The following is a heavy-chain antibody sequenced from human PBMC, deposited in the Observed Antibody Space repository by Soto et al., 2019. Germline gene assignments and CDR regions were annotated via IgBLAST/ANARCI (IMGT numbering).Heavy chain of an antibody. V-gene: IGHV1-69*06. J-gene: IGHJ6*02. D-gene: IGHD1-26*01. CDR1: GGTFSSYA. Sequence: QVQLVQSGAEVKKPGSSVKVSCKASGGTFSSYAISWVRQAPGQGLEWMGGIIPIFGTANYAQKFQGRVTITADKSTSTAYVELSSLRSEDTAVYYCARGRGATLYYYYYYGMDVWGQGTTVTVSS. CDR2: IIPIFGTA. CDR3: ARGRGATLYYYYYYGMDV.